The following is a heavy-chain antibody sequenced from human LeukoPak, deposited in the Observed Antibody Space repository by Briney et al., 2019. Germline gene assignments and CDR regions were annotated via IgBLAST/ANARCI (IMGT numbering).Heavy chain of an antibody. J-gene: IGHJ4*02. Sequence: SQTLSLTCTVSGGSINIGGYYWSWIRHHPGKGLEWIGYIYYSGSTNYNPSLKSRVTISVDTSKNQFSLKLSSVTAADTAVYYCAREYYFDYWGQGTLVTVSS. CDR3: AREYYFDY. V-gene: IGHV4-61*08. CDR2: IYYSGST. CDR1: GGSINIGGYY.